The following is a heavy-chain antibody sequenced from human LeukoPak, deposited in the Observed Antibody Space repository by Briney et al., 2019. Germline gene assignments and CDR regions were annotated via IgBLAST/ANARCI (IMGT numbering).Heavy chain of an antibody. CDR3: ARDSSSQSHYYMDV. J-gene: IGHJ6*03. V-gene: IGHV3-53*01. CDR2: IYSGGNT. CDR1: GFTFSDHY. D-gene: IGHD2-2*01. Sequence: GGSLRLSCAASGFTFSDHYMDWVRQAPGKGLEWVSVIYSGGNTYYADSVKGRFTISRDSSKNTLYLQMNSLRAEDTAVYYCARDSSSQSHYYMDVWGKGTTVTVSS.